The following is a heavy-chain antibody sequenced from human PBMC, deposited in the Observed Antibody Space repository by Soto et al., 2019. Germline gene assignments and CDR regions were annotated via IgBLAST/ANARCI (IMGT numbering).Heavy chain of an antibody. CDR2: ISTGSSYI. CDR3: ARDRDGYNSNWFDP. J-gene: IGHJ5*02. Sequence: EVRLVESGGGLVEPGGSLRLSCAASGFTLSTHNMNWVHQAPGKGLEWVSSISTGSSYIYYADSVKGRFTISRDNAQNSLYLQMNSLTAEDTAVYYCARDRDGYNSNWFDPWGRGTLVTVSS. CDR1: GFTLSTHN. V-gene: IGHV3-21*01. D-gene: IGHD5-12*01.